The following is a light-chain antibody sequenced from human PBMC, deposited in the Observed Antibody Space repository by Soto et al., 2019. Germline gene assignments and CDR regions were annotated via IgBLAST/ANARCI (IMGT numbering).Light chain of an antibody. Sequence: DIQLTQSPSFLSASVGDRVTITCRASQGISSYLAWYQQKPGKAPKLLIYAASTLQSGVPSRFRVSESGTEFTLTISSLHPEDFATYYCQQLNTYPLTFGGGTKVEIK. CDR3: QQLNTYPLT. V-gene: IGKV1-9*01. CDR2: AAS. CDR1: QGISSY. J-gene: IGKJ4*01.